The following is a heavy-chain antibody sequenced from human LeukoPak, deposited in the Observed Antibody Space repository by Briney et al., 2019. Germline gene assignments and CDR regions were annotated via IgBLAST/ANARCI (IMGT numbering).Heavy chain of an antibody. CDR2: IKQDGSEK. CDR3: ARDGFVGAADY. J-gene: IGHJ4*02. CDR1: GFSFSDYW. V-gene: IGHV3-7*01. Sequence: AGGSLRLSCVASGFSFSDYWMSWVRQAPGKGLEWVANIKQDGSEKQYVDSVRGRFTISRDNAKNSLYLQMNSLRVEDTAVYYCARDGFVGAADYWGQGTLVTVSS. D-gene: IGHD6-13*01.